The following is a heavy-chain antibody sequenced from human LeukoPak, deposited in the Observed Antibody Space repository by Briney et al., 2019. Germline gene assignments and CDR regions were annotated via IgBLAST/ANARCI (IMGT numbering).Heavy chain of an antibody. CDR2: IFHNGNT. CDR1: GHSIGAGFV. CDR3: ARRGSITGWSFDY. Sequence: PSETLSLTCTVSGHSIGAGFVWGWIRPPPGKGLEWLGNIFHNGNTYYNPSLNGRVTMSPDTSRNQFSLTLTSVTAADTAVYFCARRGSITGWSFDYWGLGSLVTVSS. D-gene: IGHD1-14*01. J-gene: IGHJ4*02. V-gene: IGHV4-38-2*02.